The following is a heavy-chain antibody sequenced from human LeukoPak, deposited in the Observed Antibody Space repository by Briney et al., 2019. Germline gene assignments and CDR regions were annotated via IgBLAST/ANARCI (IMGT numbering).Heavy chain of an antibody. J-gene: IGHJ4*02. V-gene: IGHV3-21*01. CDR2: INSRSNYI. CDR3: ARDKVSVIPALDY. D-gene: IGHD2/OR15-2a*01. Sequence: GGSLRLSCEASGFTFSNHNMNWVRQAPGKGLEWVSSINSRSNYIYYADSVKGRFTISRDNARESLYLQMNSLRAEDTALYFCARDKVSVIPALDYWGQGTLVIVSS. CDR1: GFTFSNHN.